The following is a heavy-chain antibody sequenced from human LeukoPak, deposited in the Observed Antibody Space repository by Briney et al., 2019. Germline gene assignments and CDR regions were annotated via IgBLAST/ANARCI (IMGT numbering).Heavy chain of an antibody. CDR2: INSDGSIT. CDR1: GFTFSSFW. Sequence: GAFLRLSCAASGFTFSSFWMHWVRQAPGKGLVWVSRINSDGSITTYADSVKGRFTISRDNAKNTVYLQLSSLRAEDTAVYYCTRAVVVTASDSWGQGTLVTVSS. J-gene: IGHJ4*02. V-gene: IGHV3-74*01. D-gene: IGHD2-21*02. CDR3: TRAVVVTASDS.